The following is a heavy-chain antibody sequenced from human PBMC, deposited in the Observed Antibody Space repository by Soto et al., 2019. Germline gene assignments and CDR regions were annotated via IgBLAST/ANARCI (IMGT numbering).Heavy chain of an antibody. Sequence: GGSLRLSCAASGFTFSSYSMNWVRQAPGKGLEWVSSISSSSSYIYYADSVKGRFTISRDNAKNSLYLQMNSLRAEDTAVYYCAKSGYSYGYGDYWGQGTLVTVSS. D-gene: IGHD5-18*01. J-gene: IGHJ4*02. CDR1: GFTFSSYS. V-gene: IGHV3-21*01. CDR2: ISSSSSYI. CDR3: AKSGYSYGYGDY.